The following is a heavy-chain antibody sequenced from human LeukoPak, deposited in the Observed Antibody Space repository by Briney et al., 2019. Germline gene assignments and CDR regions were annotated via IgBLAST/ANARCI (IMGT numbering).Heavy chain of an antibody. CDR3: ARGPILTGYRSFDY. CDR1: GGSISSSSYY. D-gene: IGHD3-9*01. Sequence: PSETLSLTCTVSGGSISSSSYYWGWIRQPPGKGLEWIGSIYYSGSTYYNPSLKSRVTISVDTSKNQFSLKLSSVTAADTAVYYCARGPILTGYRSFDYWGQGTLVTVSS. V-gene: IGHV4-39*01. J-gene: IGHJ4*02. CDR2: IYYSGST.